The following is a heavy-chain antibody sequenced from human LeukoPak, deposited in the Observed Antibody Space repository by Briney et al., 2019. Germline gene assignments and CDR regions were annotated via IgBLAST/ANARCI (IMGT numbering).Heavy chain of an antibody. CDR2: INPNSGGT. CDR3: ARDRGLDIAAAGKFRHYYYYMDV. D-gene: IGHD6-13*01. Sequence: ASVKVSCKASGYTFIGYYLHWVRQAPGQGLEWMGWINPNSGGTNYAQKFQGRVTMTRDTSISTAYMELSRLRSDDTAVYYCARDRGLDIAAAGKFRHYYYYMDVWGKGTTVTVSS. J-gene: IGHJ6*03. CDR1: GYTFIGYY. V-gene: IGHV1-2*02.